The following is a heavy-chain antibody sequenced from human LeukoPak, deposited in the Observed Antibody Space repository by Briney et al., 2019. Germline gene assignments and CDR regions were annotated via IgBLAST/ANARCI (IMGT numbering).Heavy chain of an antibody. J-gene: IGHJ4*02. CDR3: ARCTTGKTFGSLREIKKSREIDF. CDR2: ISSSSSYI. Sequence: AGGSLRLSCAASGFTFSSYSMNWVRQAPGKGLEWVSSISSSSSYINYADSVRGRSTISRDNAKNSLFLQMDSLRGEDTAVYYCARCTTGKTFGSLREIKKSREIDFWGQGTLVTVSS. D-gene: IGHD1-1*01. V-gene: IGHV3-21*01. CDR1: GFTFSSYS.